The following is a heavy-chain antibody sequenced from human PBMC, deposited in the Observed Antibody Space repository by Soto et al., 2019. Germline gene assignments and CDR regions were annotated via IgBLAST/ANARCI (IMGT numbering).Heavy chain of an antibody. CDR1: GFTFSSYW. CDR2: IKQDGSEK. CDR3: ARWGLDDYELAYYYYGMDV. Sequence: GGSLRLSCAASGFTFSSYWMSWVRQAPGKGLEWVANIKQDGSEKYYVDSVKGRFTISRDNAKNSLYLQMNSLRAEDTAVYYCARWGLDDYELAYYYYGMDVWGQGTTVTVSS. D-gene: IGHD5-12*01. J-gene: IGHJ6*02. V-gene: IGHV3-7*05.